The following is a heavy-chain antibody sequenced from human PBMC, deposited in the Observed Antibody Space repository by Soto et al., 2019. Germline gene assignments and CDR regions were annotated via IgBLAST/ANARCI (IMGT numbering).Heavy chain of an antibody. D-gene: IGHD2-2*01. CDR1: GVTYNTFA. CDR3: ARVVPGAEAWFGP. V-gene: IGHV1-18*01. CDR2: ISLYSDGT. J-gene: IGHJ5*02. Sequence: QVQLVQSGAEVRKPGSSVKVSCKASGVTYNTFAVSWVRQAPGQGLEWMGGISLYSDGTNYAQKFQGRVSMTTDTSTTTAYMELRSLRSDDTAVYYCARVVPGAEAWFGPWGQGTLVTVSS.